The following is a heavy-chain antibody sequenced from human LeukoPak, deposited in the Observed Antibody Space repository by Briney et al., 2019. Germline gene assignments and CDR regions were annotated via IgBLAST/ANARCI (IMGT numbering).Heavy chain of an antibody. Sequence: PGRSLRLSCAASGFTFGSYAMHWVRQAPGKGLEWVALISDDGSKNYYADSVKGRFTISRDNAKNSLFLQMDSPRADDTAVYYCARGEVATTYYYGMDVWGQGTTVTVSS. CDR1: GFTFGSYA. CDR3: ARGEVATTYYYGMDV. CDR2: ISDDGSKN. D-gene: IGHD5-12*01. V-gene: IGHV3-30-3*01. J-gene: IGHJ6*02.